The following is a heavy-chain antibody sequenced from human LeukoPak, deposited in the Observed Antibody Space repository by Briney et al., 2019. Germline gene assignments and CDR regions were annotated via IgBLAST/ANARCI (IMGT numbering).Heavy chain of an antibody. CDR3: ARSQWLLDY. CDR2: ISVSGGGT. V-gene: IGHV3-23*01. Sequence: GGSLRLSCAASGFTFSNYGMSWVRQAPGKGLEWVSAISVSGGGTYYADSVKGRFTISRGDSKNTLHLQMNSLRVEDTAIYYCARSQWLLDYWGRGTLVTVSS. CDR1: GFTFSNYG. D-gene: IGHD6-19*01. J-gene: IGHJ4*02.